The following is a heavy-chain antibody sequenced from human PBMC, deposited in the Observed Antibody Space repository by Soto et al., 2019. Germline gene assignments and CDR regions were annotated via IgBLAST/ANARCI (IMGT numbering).Heavy chain of an antibody. D-gene: IGHD6-6*01. CDR1: GFTFSGSA. CDR3: TGQLARIYY. Sequence: EVQLVESGGGLVQPGGSLKLSCAASGFTFSGSAMHWVRQASGKGLEWVGRIRSKANSYATAYAASVKGRFTISRDDSKNTAYLQMNSLKTEDTAVYYCTGQLARIYYWGQGTLVTVSS. CDR2: IRSKANSYAT. V-gene: IGHV3-73*01. J-gene: IGHJ4*02.